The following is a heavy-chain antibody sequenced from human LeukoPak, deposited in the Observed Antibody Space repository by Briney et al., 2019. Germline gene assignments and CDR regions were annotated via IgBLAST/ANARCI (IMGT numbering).Heavy chain of an antibody. J-gene: IGHJ4*02. CDR3: ARGRIAAS. CDR1: GYTFTSYG. CDR2: ISAYNGNT. D-gene: IGHD6-6*01. Sequence: GASVKVSCKASGYTFTSYGISWVRQAPGQGLEWMGWISAYNGNTNYAQKFQGRVTITRNTSISTAYMELSSLRSEDTAVYYCARGRIAASWGQGTLVTVSS. V-gene: IGHV1-18*01.